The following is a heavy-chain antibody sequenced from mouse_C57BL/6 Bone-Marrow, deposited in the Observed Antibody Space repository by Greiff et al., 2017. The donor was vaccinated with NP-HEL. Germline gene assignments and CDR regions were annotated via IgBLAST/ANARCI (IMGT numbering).Heavy chain of an antibody. CDR1: GYAFSSSW. CDR3: AESTFY. V-gene: IGHV1-82*01. J-gene: IGHJ2*01. Sequence: QVQLQQSGPELVKPGASVKISCKASGYAFSSSWMNWVKQRPGKGLEWIGRIYPGDGDTNYNGKFKGKATLTADKSYSTAYMQLSSLTSEDSAVYFCAESTFYWGQGTTLTVSS. CDR2: IYPGDGDT.